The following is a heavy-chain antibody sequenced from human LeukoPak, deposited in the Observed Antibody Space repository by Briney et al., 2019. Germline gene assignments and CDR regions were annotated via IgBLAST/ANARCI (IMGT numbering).Heavy chain of an antibody. CDR2: IYYSGYT. Sequence: PSETLSLTCTVSGGSISSYYWSWIRQPPGKGLEWIGCIYYSGYTNYKSSLKSRVTISVDTSKNQFSLKLSSVTAADTAVYYCARAAHRGFSFDYWGQGTLVTVSS. D-gene: IGHD3-10*01. J-gene: IGHJ4*02. CDR1: GGSISSYY. CDR3: ARAAHRGFSFDY. V-gene: IGHV4-59*01.